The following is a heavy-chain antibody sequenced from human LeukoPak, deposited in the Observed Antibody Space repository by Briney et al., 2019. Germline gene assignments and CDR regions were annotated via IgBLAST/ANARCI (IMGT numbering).Heavy chain of an antibody. D-gene: IGHD3-3*01. Sequence: GASVKVSCKVSGYTLTELSMHWVRQAPGKGLEWMGGFDPEDGEIIYAQKFQGRVTMTEDTSTDTSYMELSSLRSEDTAVYYCATLQFLEWLPHYYFDYWGQGTLVTVSS. CDR2: FDPEDGEI. V-gene: IGHV1-24*01. J-gene: IGHJ4*02. CDR1: GYTLTELS. CDR3: ATLQFLEWLPHYYFDY.